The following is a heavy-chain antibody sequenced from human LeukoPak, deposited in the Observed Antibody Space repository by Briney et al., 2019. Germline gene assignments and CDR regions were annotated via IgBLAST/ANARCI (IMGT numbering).Heavy chain of an antibody. CDR2: IIPIFGTA. V-gene: IGHV1-69*06. CDR1: GGTFTSYA. CDR3: ARAYFWSGYYGFGSRQDDFDY. D-gene: IGHD3-3*01. Sequence: ASVKVSCKASGGTFTSYAISWVRQAPGQGLEWMGGIIPIFGTANYAQKFQGRVTITADKSTSTAYMELSSLRSEDTAVYYCARAYFWSGYYGFGSRQDDFDYWGQGTLVTVSS. J-gene: IGHJ4*02.